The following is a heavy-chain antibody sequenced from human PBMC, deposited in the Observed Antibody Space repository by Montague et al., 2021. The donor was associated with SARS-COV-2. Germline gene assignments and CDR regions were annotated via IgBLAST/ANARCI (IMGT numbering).Heavy chain of an antibody. CDR2: INWNGGST. CDR3: ATTDHRYYYYYGMDV. CDR1: GFTFDDYG. V-gene: IGHV3-20*01. J-gene: IGHJ6*02. Sequence: YLRLSCAASGFTFDDYGMSWVRQAPGQGLEWVSGINWNGGSTGYADSVKGRFTISRDNAKNSLYLQMNSLRAEDTALCHCATTDHRYYYYYGMDVWGQGTTVTVSS.